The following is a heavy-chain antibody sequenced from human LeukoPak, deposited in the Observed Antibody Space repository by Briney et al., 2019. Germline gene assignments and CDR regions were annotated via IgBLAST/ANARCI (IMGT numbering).Heavy chain of an antibody. J-gene: IGHJ5*02. D-gene: IGHD4-17*01. CDR2: ISAYNGNT. V-gene: IGHV1-18*01. CDR3: ARLIEDYGDPNWFDP. CDR1: GYTFTSYG. Sequence: ASVKVSCKASGYTFTSYGISWVRQAPGQGLEWMGWISAYNGNTNYAQKLQGRVTMTTDTSPSTAYMELRSLRSDDTAVYYCARLIEDYGDPNWFDPWGQGTLVTVSS.